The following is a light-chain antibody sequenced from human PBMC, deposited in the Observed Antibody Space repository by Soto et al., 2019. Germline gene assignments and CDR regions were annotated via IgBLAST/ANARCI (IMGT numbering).Light chain of an antibody. V-gene: IGKV3-15*01. CDR1: QSVNNN. J-gene: IGKJ1*01. Sequence: EIVMTQSPATLSVSPGERXTXSCRASQSVNNNLAWYQQKPGQAPRLLIYGASTRATGIPARFSGSGSGTDFTLTISRLEPEDFAVYYCQQYGSSGTFGQGTKVDIK. CDR3: QQYGSSGT. CDR2: GAS.